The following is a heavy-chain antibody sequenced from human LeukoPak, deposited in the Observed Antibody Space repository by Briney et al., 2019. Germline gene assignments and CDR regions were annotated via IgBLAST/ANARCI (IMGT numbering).Heavy chain of an antibody. CDR3: ARQGTTGGAFFDY. CDR2: IYYSGST. V-gene: IGHV4-39*01. J-gene: IGHJ4*02. CDR1: GGSISSSSSY. Sequence: SETLPLTCTVSGGSISSSSSYWGWIRQPPGKGLEWIGSIYYSGSTYYNPSLKSRVTISVDTSKNQFSLKLSSVTAADTAVYYCARQGTTGGAFFDYWGQGTLVTVSS. D-gene: IGHD1-1*01.